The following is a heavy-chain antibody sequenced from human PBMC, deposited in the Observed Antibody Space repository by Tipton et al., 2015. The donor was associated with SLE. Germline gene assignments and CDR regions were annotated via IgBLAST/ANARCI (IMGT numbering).Heavy chain of an antibody. Sequence: GSLRLSCAASGFTFSSYWMSWVRQAPGKGLEWVANIKQDGSEKYYVDSVKGRFTISRDNAKNSLYLQMNSLRAEDTAVYYCARPPPGGYSGYDRTWGQGTPVTVSS. CDR1: GFTFSSYW. CDR3: ARPPPGGYSGYDRT. CDR2: IKQDGSEK. J-gene: IGHJ5*02. D-gene: IGHD5-12*01. V-gene: IGHV3-7*01.